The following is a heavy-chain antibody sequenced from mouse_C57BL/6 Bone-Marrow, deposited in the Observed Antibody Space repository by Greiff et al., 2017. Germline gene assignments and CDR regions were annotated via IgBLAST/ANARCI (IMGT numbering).Heavy chain of an antibody. V-gene: IGHV5-12*01. J-gene: IGHJ4*01. CDR2: MSNGGGST. Sequence: EVMLVASGGGLVQPGGSLKLSCAASGFTFRDYYMYWVRQTPEKRLEWVAYMSNGGGSTYYPDTVKGRFTISRDNAKNTLYLQMSRLKSEDTAMYYCARRGTTVVAVDYWGQGTSVTVSS. CDR3: ARRGTTVVAVDY. CDR1: GFTFRDYY. D-gene: IGHD1-1*01.